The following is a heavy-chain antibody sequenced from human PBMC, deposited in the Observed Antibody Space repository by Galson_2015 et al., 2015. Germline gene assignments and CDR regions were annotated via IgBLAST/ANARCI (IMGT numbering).Heavy chain of an antibody. Sequence: SLRLSCAASGFTFSSYGMHWVRQAPGKGLEWVAVIWYDGSNKYYADSVKGRFTISRDNSKNTLYLQMNSLRAEDTAVYYCARDWYCSSTSCSTYFDYWGQGTLVTVSS. CDR2: IWYDGSNK. CDR3: ARDWYCSSTSCSTYFDY. CDR1: GFTFSSYG. J-gene: IGHJ4*02. D-gene: IGHD2-2*01. V-gene: IGHV3-33*01.